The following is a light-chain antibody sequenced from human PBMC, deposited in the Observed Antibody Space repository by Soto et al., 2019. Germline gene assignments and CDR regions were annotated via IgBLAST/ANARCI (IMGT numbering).Light chain of an antibody. CDR1: QSVGTY. CDR2: GAS. V-gene: IGKV3-20*01. J-gene: IGKJ4*01. Sequence: EIGLSQSPGTLSFSPGERATLSCRASQSVGTYLAWYQQKPGQAPRLLIYGASSRASGIPARFSGSGSATDFTLTISRLEPEDLAVYHCQQYVSIPLTFGGGTKV. CDR3: QQYVSIPLT.